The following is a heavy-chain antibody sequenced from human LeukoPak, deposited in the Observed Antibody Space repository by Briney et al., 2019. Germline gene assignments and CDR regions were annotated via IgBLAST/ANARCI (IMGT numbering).Heavy chain of an antibody. D-gene: IGHD2-15*01. CDR1: GGSISSGDYY. J-gene: IGHJ6*02. Sequence: PSQTLSLTCTVSGGSISSGDYYWSWIRQPPGKGLEWIGYICYSGSTYYNPSLKSRVTISVDTSKNQFSLKLSSVTAADTAVYYSARAPYCSGGSCYFYYYYGMDVWGQGTTVTVSS. CDR2: ICYSGST. V-gene: IGHV4-30-4*01. CDR3: ARAPYCSGGSCYFYYYYGMDV.